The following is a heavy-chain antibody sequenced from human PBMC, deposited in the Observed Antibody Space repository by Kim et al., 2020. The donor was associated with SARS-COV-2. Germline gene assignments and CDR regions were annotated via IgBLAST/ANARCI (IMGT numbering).Heavy chain of an antibody. CDR3: ARESYYDSSGYRNWFDP. V-gene: IGHV3-30*07. Sequence: MKGRLTFARDNSKNTLYLQMNSLKDEDTAVYYCARESYYDSSGYRNWFDPWGQGPLVTVSS. J-gene: IGHJ5*02. D-gene: IGHD3-22*01.